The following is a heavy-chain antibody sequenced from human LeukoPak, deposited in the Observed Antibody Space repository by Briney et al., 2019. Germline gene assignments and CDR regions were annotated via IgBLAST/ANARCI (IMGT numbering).Heavy chain of an antibody. J-gene: IGHJ3*02. CDR3: AREGITIFGVVIMDAFGI. D-gene: IGHD3-3*01. CDR2: IYHSGGT. CDR1: GYSISSGYY. Sequence: PSETLSLTCAVSGYSISSGYYWGWIRQPPGKGVGWIGSIYHSGGTYYNPSLKSRVTISVDTSKNKFSLKLSSVTAADTALYYCAREGITIFGVVIMDAFGIWGQGTMVTVSS. V-gene: IGHV4-38-2*02.